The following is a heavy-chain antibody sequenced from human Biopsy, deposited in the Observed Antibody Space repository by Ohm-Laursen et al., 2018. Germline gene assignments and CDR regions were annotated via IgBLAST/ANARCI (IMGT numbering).Heavy chain of an antibody. D-gene: IGHD2-2*01. CDR2: ISSSSNFI. V-gene: IGHV3-21*01. CDR1: GFSFSSYG. J-gene: IGHJ6*02. Sequence: SLRLSCAASGFSFSSYGMHWVRQAPGKGLAWVSSISSSSNFIYYGDSVKGRFTISRDNAKNSLYLQMNSLRAGDTAVYYCARVLLPAAAVHYGMDVWGQGTTVTVSS. CDR3: ARVLLPAAAVHYGMDV.